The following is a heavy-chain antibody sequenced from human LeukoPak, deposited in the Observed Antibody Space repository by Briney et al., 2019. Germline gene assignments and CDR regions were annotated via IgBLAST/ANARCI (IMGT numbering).Heavy chain of an antibody. CDR3: ARGNYYDSSGYYPFDY. D-gene: IGHD3-22*01. J-gene: IGHJ4*02. CDR2: IIPIFGTA. Sequence: SVKVSCKASGGTFSSYAISWVRQAPGQGLEWMGGIIPIFGTANYAQKFQGRVTITTDESTSTAYMELSSLRSEDTAVYYCARGNYYDSSGYYPFDYWGQGTLVTVSS. V-gene: IGHV1-69*05. CDR1: GGTFSSYA.